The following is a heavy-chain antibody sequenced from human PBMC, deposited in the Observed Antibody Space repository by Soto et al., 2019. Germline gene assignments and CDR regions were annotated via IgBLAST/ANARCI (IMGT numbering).Heavy chain of an antibody. J-gene: IGHJ3*02. V-gene: IGHV4-34*01. CDR2: MSHSGGT. CDR1: GGFVTSGSYY. CDR3: ARVERGTATTVVDAFEI. D-gene: IGHD1-1*01. Sequence: QVQLQQWGAGLLKPSETLSLTCAVYGGFVTSGSYYWSWIRQPPGKGLEWIGEMSHSGGTHFNPSLKSRVTISVDTSKNQFTLKMSSVTAADTALYYCARVERGTATTVVDAFEIWGPGTIVTVSS.